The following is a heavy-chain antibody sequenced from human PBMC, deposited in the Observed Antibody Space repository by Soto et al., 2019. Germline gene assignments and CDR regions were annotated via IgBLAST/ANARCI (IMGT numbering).Heavy chain of an antibody. Sequence: EVQLVESGGGLVQPGESLKLSCAASGFTLSGSAVHWVRQASGEGLEWVGRIRSKTHNYATDYIASVKGRFTMSRDDSNNTAYLQMNGLKTDDTAVYYCTRSGGSYAFGYWCQGTLVTVSS. CDR1: GFTLSGSA. D-gene: IGHD1-26*01. CDR3: TRSGGSYAFGY. J-gene: IGHJ4*02. V-gene: IGHV3-73*02. CDR2: IRSKTHNYAT.